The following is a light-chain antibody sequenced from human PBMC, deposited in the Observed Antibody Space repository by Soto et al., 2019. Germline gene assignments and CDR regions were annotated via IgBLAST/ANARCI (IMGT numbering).Light chain of an antibody. CDR1: QSVSSN. CDR3: QQYNNWPSCT. V-gene: IGKV3-15*01. J-gene: IGKJ1*01. CDR2: GAS. Sequence: EIVMTQSPATLSVSPGERATLSCRASQSVSSNLAWYQQKPGQAPRLLIYGASTRATGIPARFSGSGSGTEFTLTISILQSEDFAVYHCQQYNNWPSCTFGQGTKVEIK.